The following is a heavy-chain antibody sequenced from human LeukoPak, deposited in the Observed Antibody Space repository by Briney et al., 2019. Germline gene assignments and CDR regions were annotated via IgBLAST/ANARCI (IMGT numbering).Heavy chain of an antibody. V-gene: IGHV1-18*01. CDR3: AREREYCNSNACYLSWAHDY. D-gene: IGHD2/OR15-2a*01. Sequence: ASVKVSCKASGFSFSNYDFSWVRQAPGQGLEWMGWISAYNGNTNYAQKFQGRVSMTTDTSTSTAYMELRSLRSSDTAVYFCAREREYCNSNACYLSWAHDYWGQGTLVTVSS. CDR1: GFSFSNYD. J-gene: IGHJ4*02. CDR2: ISAYNGNT.